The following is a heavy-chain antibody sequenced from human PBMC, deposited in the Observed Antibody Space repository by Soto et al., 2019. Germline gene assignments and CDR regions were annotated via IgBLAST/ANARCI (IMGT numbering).Heavy chain of an antibody. J-gene: IGHJ4*02. V-gene: IGHV1-69*04. CDR1: GGTFSSYT. CDR2: IIPILGIA. Sequence: ASVKVSCKASGGTFSSYTISWVRQAPGQGLEWMGRIIPILGIANYAQKFQGRVTITADKSTSTAYMELSSLRSEDTAVYYCARDPDPATVTNDYWGQGTLVTVSS. D-gene: IGHD4-17*01. CDR3: ARDPDPATVTNDY.